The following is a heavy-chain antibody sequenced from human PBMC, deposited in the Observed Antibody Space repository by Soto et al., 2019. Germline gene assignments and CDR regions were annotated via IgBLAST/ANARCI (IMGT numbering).Heavy chain of an antibody. CDR1: GFSVSNKY. J-gene: IGHJ4*02. CDR3: AREGGSYGPFDC. D-gene: IGHD3-10*01. CDR2: IYSGGGT. V-gene: IGHV3-53*01. Sequence: GGSLRLSCAASGFSVSNKYMNWVRQAPGRGLEWVSVIYSGGGTYYAESVKGRFTISRDNSKNTVYLQMNTLRPEDTAVYYCAREGGSYGPFDCWGQGTLVTVSS.